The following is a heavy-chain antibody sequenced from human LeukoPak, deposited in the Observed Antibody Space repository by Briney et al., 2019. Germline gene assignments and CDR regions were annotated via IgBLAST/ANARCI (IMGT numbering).Heavy chain of an antibody. CDR3: AKRTSGLMITFGGVIGAYFDY. D-gene: IGHD3-16*02. J-gene: IGHJ4*02. CDR2: ISGSGGST. CDR1: GFTFSSYA. V-gene: IGHV3-23*01. Sequence: GGSLRLSCAASGFTFSSYAMSWVRQAPGKGLEWVSAISGSGGSTYYADSVKGRFTISRDNYKNTLYLQMNSLRAEDTAVYYCAKRTSGLMITFGGVIGAYFDYWGQGTLVTVSS.